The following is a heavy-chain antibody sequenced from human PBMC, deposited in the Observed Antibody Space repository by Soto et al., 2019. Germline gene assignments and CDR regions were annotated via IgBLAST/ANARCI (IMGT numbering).Heavy chain of an antibody. D-gene: IGHD2-15*01. J-gene: IGHJ5*02. V-gene: IGHV3-48*01. Sequence: EVPLVESGGGLVQHGGSLRLSCAASGFTFSSYSMNWVRQAPGKGLEWVSYISSSSSTIYYADSVKGRFTISRDNAKNSLYLQMNSLRAEDTAVYYCAREALLNWFDPWGQGTLVTVSS. CDR2: ISSSSSTI. CDR1: GFTFSSYS. CDR3: AREALLNWFDP.